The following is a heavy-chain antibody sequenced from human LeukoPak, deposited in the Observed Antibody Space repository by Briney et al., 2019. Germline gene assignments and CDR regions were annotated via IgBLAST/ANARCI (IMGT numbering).Heavy chain of an antibody. J-gene: IGHJ6*03. Sequence: GASVKVSCKASGGTFSSYAISWVRQAPGQGLEWMGGIIPIFGTANYAQKFQGRVTITADESTSTAYMELSSLRSEDTAVYYCARGPRIAARRAYYYYMDVWGKGTTVTVSS. CDR3: ARGPRIAARRAYYYYMDV. D-gene: IGHD6-6*01. CDR1: GGTFSSYA. CDR2: IIPIFGTA. V-gene: IGHV1-69*13.